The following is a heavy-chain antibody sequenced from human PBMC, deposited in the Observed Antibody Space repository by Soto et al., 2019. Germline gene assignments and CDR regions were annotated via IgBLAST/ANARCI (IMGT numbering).Heavy chain of an antibody. V-gene: IGHV1-8*01. J-gene: IGHJ5*02. D-gene: IGHD2-21*02. CDR3: ARDSVVLTANRFDP. CDR2: MNPNSGNT. CDR1: GYTFTSYD. Sequence: QVQLVQSGAEVKKPGASVKVSCKASGYTFTSYDINWVRQATGQGFEWMGWMNPNSGNTGYAQKCQGRGSMTRNTSISTAYMEQSSLKSEETAVYYCARDSVVLTANRFDPWGQGTLVTVSS.